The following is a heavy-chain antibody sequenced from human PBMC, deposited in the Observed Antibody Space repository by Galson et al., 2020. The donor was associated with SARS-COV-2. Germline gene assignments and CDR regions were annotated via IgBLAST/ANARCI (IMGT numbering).Heavy chain of an antibody. J-gene: IGHJ6*02. CDR3: ARAAGITMVRGVKEYYYYGMGV. V-gene: IGHV1-8*01. D-gene: IGHD3-10*01. Sequence: ASVKVSRKASGYTFSSYDINWVRQATGQGLEWMGWMNPNSGNTGYAQKFQGRVTMTRNTSISTAYMELSSLRSEDTAVYYCARAAGITMVRGVKEYYYYGMGVWGQGTTVTVSS. CDR2: MNPNSGNT. CDR1: GYTFSSYD.